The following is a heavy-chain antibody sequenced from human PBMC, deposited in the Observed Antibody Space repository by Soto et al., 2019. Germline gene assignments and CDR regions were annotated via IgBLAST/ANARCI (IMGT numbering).Heavy chain of an antibody. CDR2: ISAYNGNT. Sequence: ASVKVSCKASGYTFTSYGISWVRQAPGQGLEWMGWISAYNGNTNYAQKLQGRVTMTTDTSTSTAYMELRSLRSDDTTVYYCARDIVAPMTRRRGFDYWGQGTRVTAPQ. CDR1: GYTFTSYG. V-gene: IGHV1-18*01. D-gene: IGHD2-15*01. J-gene: IGHJ4*02. CDR3: ARDIVAPMTRRRGFDY.